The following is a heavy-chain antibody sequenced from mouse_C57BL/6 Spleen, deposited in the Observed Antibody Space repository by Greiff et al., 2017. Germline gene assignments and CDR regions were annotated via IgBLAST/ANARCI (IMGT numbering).Heavy chain of an antibody. CDR3: ARRDSGSSHPFDY. CDR1: GYAFSSYW. Sequence: LQQSGASVKISCKASGYAFSSYWMNWVKQRPGKGLEWIGQIYPGDGDTNYNGKFKGKATLTADKSSSTAYMQLSSLTSEDSAVYFCARRDSGSSHPFDYWGQGTTLTVSS. D-gene: IGHD1-1*01. V-gene: IGHV1-80*01. CDR2: IYPGDGDT. J-gene: IGHJ2*01.